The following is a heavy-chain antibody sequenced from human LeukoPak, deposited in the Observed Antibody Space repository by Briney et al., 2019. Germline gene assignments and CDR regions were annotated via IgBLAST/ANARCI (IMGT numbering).Heavy chain of an antibody. CDR2: IRSKAYGGTT. Sequence: PGRSLRLSCTASGFTFGDYAMSWFRQAPGKGLEWVGSIRSKAYGGTTEYAASVKGRFTISRDDSKSIAHLQMNSLKTEDTAVYYCTLALYTTYYYDSSGYYPPPDYWGQGTLVTVSS. J-gene: IGHJ4*02. CDR3: TLALYTTYYYDSSGYYPPPDY. D-gene: IGHD3-22*01. V-gene: IGHV3-49*03. CDR1: GFTFGDYA.